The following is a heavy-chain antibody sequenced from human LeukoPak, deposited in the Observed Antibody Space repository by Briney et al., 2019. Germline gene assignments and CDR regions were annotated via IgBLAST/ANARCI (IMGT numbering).Heavy chain of an antibody. CDR2: IYSGGST. D-gene: IGHD6-13*01. J-gene: IGHJ4*02. V-gene: IGHV3-53*05. CDR1: GFSVSSNY. Sequence: GGSLRLSCAASGFSVSSNYMSWVRQAPGKGLEWVSIIYSGGSTYYADSVKGRFTISRDRSKNTLFLQMNSLRPDDTAVYYCAKRGHYSINWYHYFDYWGQGTLVTVSS. CDR3: AKRGHYSINWYHYFDY.